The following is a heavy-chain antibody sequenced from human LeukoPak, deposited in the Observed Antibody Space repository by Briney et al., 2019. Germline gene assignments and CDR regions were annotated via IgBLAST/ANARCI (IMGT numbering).Heavy chain of an antibody. CDR1: GYTFTDYY. J-gene: IGHJ3*02. Sequence: ASVKVSCKASGYTFTDYYIQWVRQAPGQGLEWMGWINTYNGNTNFAQKFQDRVTMTTDTSTSTANMELRTLRSDDTAVYFCARERVGATDAFDIWGQGTMVTVSS. CDR3: ARERVGATDAFDI. V-gene: IGHV1-18*04. CDR2: INTYNGNT. D-gene: IGHD1-26*01.